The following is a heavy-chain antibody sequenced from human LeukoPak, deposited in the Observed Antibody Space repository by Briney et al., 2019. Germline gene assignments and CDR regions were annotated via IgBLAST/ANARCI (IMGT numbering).Heavy chain of an antibody. Sequence: PGGSLRLSCAASGFTFSSYSMNWVRQAPGKGLEWVSYSSSSSSTIYYADSVKGRFTISRDNAKNSLYMQINSLRTEDTAVYYCARVGTQDPDAFDIWGQGTMVTVSS. CDR1: GFTFSSYS. J-gene: IGHJ3*02. D-gene: IGHD3-10*01. CDR3: ARVGTQDPDAFDI. CDR2: SSSSSSTI. V-gene: IGHV3-48*04.